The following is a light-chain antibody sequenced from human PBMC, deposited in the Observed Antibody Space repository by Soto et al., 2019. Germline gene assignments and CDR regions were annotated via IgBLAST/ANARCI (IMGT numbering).Light chain of an antibody. Sequence: DIQMTQSPSTLSASVGDRVTINCRASQSISSWLAWYQQKPGKAPKLLIYDASSLESGVPSRFSGSGSGTEFTLTISSLQPDDFATYYCQQYNSYSLTFGQGTKVDI. CDR2: DAS. V-gene: IGKV1-5*01. J-gene: IGKJ1*01. CDR1: QSISSW. CDR3: QQYNSYSLT.